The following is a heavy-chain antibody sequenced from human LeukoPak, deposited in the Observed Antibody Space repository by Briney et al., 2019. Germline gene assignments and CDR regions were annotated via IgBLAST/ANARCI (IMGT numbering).Heavy chain of an antibody. V-gene: IGHV1-18*01. D-gene: IGHD3-10*01. CDR1: GYTFTSYG. J-gene: IGHJ6*03. CDR2: ISAYNGNT. Sequence: VASVKVSCKASGYTFTSYGISWVRQAPGQGLEWMGWISAYNGNTNYAQKLQGRVTMTTDTSTSTAYMELRSLRSDDTAVYYCARFRITMVRGARIDGYYYMDVWGKGTTVTISS. CDR3: ARFRITMVRGARIDGYYYMDV.